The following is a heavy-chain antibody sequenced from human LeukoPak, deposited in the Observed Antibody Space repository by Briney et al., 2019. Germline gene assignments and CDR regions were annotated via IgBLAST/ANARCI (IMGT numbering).Heavy chain of an antibody. CDR1: GFTFSYSE. Sequence: PGGSLRLPCAASGFTFSYSEMNWVRQAPGKGLEWVSSISDSGSSINYADFVKGRFTISRDNAKNSLYLQMNSLRAEDTAVYYCARRPYCTNGVCYTRYYMDVWGKGTTVTVSS. D-gene: IGHD2-8*01. CDR3: ARRPYCTNGVCYTRYYMDV. CDR2: ISDSGSSI. V-gene: IGHV3-48*03. J-gene: IGHJ6*03.